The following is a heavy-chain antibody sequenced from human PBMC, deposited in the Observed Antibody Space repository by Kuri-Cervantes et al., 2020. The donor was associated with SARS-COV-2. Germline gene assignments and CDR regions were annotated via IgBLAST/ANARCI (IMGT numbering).Heavy chain of an antibody. CDR1: GGTFSSYA. V-gene: IGHV1-69*10. CDR3: ARWVGSGTCYSGCDNYFDP. CDR2: IIPILGIA. D-gene: IGHD2-15*01. J-gene: IGHJ5*02. Sequence: SVKVSCKASGGTFSSYAISWVRQAPGQGLEWMGGIIPILGIANYAQKFQGRVTITADKSTSTAYMELSSLRSEDTAVYYCARWVGSGTCYSGCDNYFDPWGQGTLVTVSS.